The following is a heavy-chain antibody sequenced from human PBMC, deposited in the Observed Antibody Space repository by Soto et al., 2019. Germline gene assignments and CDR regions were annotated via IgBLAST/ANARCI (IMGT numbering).Heavy chain of an antibody. Sequence: TRPLACTVTGNFIRIGDNYCSWIRLPPGDGQKGVGYRSYTGSTDYSPSLKSRVTISVDTSKNQFSLKLNSVTTADTAVYYCARVDILTVYGCMDVWGQGTTVT. V-gene: IGHV4-30-4*01. CDR2: RSYTGST. CDR3: ARVDILTVYGCMDV. CDR1: GNFIRIGDNY. D-gene: IGHD3-9*01. J-gene: IGHJ6*02.